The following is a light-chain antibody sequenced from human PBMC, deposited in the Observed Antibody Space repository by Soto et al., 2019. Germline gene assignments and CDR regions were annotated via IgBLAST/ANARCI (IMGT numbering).Light chain of an antibody. V-gene: IGKV2-28*01. CDR2: LGS. J-gene: IGKJ1*01. CDR1: QSLLHSNGYNY. CDR3: MQALQTPPT. Sequence: DIVMTQSPLSLPVTPGEPASISCRSSQSLLHSNGYNYLDWYLQKPGQSPQLLIYLGSNRASGVTDSFSGSGSGTDFTLKISRVEAEDVGVYYCMQALQTPPTFGQGTKVEIK.